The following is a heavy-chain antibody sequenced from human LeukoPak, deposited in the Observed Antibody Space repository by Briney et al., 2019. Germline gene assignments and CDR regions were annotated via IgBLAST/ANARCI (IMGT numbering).Heavy chain of an antibody. D-gene: IGHD1-26*01. J-gene: IGHJ4*02. CDR3: ARDRGIVGAGDY. Sequence: GASVKVSCKASGYTFTGYYMHWVRQAPGQGLEWMGWINPNSGGTNYAQKLQGRVTMTTDTSTSTAYMELRSLRSDDTAVYYCARDRGIVGAGDYWGQGTLVTVSS. V-gene: IGHV1-2*02. CDR1: GYTFTGYY. CDR2: INPNSGGT.